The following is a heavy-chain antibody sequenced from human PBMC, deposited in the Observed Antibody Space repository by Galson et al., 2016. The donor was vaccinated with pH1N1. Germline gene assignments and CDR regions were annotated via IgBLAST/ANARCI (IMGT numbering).Heavy chain of an antibody. CDR2: IYGSGSNT. CDR3: ARRNTGVRGGPCFDY. CDR1: GFTFSSYA. Sequence: SLRLSCAASGFTFSSYAMSWVRQAPGKGLEWVSHIYGSGSNTYYADSVKGRFTISRDNSKNTLYLQLNSLRAEDSAVYYCARRNTGVRGGPCFDYGGQGTLVTVSS. D-gene: IGHD3-10*01. J-gene: IGHJ4*02. V-gene: IGHV3-23*01.